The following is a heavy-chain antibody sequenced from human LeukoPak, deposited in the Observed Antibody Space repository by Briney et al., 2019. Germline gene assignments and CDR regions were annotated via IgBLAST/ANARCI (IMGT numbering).Heavy chain of an antibody. D-gene: IGHD6-19*01. CDR1: GRSFSGDY. CDR3: ARRAPLLPEYSSGWHPGGPITRKNWFDP. Sequence: PSDTLSLTCAVYGRSFSGDYWSWIRQPPGKGLEWIGEINDRGSTNYNPSLKSRVTISVDTSKNQFSLKLSSVTAADTAVYYCARRAPLLPEYSSGWHPGGPITRKNWFDPWGQGTLVTVSS. J-gene: IGHJ5*02. V-gene: IGHV4-34*01. CDR2: INDRGST.